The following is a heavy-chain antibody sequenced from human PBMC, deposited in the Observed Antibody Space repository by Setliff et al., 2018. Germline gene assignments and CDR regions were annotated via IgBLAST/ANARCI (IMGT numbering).Heavy chain of an antibody. V-gene: IGHV1-18*01. CDR2: ISPYNGNT. J-gene: IGHJ4*02. CDR1: GYTFKTYG. CDR3: ARDDGILYDSSGYPDY. Sequence: GASVKVSCKASGYTFKTYGFTWVRQAPGQGLEWMGWISPYNGNTNSAQKFQGRFTISRDNAKSSLYLQMNSLRGEDTAMYYCARDDGILYDSSGYPDYWGQGTLVTVSS. D-gene: IGHD3-22*01.